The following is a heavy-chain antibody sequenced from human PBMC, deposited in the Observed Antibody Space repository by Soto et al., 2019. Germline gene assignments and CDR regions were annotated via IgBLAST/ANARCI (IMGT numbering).Heavy chain of an antibody. J-gene: IGHJ6*02. CDR2: IDPSDSQT. D-gene: IGHD3-16*01. CDR1: GYSFAGYW. Sequence: GESLKISCKGSGYSFAGYWITWVRQKPGKGLEWMGRIDPSDSQTYYNPSFQGHVTISADKSISTAYLHWSSLQASDTAIYYCARFRLITDFYGMDVWGQGTAVTVSS. CDR3: ARFRLITDFYGMDV. V-gene: IGHV5-10-1*01.